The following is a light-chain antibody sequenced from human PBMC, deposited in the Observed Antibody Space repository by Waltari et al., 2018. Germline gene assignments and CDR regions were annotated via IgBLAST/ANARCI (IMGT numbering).Light chain of an antibody. V-gene: IGKV3-11*01. J-gene: IGKJ4*01. Sequence: DIVLTQSPAILSLSPGERASLSCRASQSVTNYLAWYQQKPGQAPRLLIYETSNRATGIPARFSGSGFWTDFTLTISSLEPEEFAVYYCQQRRNWPLTFGGGTKVEIK. CDR1: QSVTNY. CDR2: ETS. CDR3: QQRRNWPLT.